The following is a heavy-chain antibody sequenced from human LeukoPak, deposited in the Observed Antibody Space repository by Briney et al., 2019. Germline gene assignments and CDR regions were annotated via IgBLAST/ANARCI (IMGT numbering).Heavy chain of an antibody. CDR3: AKDGIVVPAAIMGGYFDY. Sequence: GGSLRLSCAASGFTFSSYAMSWVRQARGKGLEWVSAISGSGGSTYYVDSVKGRFTISRDNSKNTLYLQMNSLRAEDTAVYYCAKDGIVVPAAIMGGYFDYWGQGTLVTVSS. D-gene: IGHD2-2*02. CDR1: GFTFSSYA. V-gene: IGHV3-23*01. CDR2: ISGSGGST. J-gene: IGHJ4*02.